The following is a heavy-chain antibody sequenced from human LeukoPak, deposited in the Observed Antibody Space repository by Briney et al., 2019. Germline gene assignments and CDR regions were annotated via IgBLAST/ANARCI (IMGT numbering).Heavy chain of an antibody. V-gene: IGHV4-39*01. CDR2: IYYSGST. CDR1: GGSISSSSYY. CDR3: ARHGLGRTEYYFDY. D-gene: IGHD1-14*01. J-gene: IGHJ4*02. Sequence: PSETLSLTCTVSGGSISSSSYYWGWIRQPPGKVLEWIGSIYYSGSTYYNPSLKSRVTISVDTSKNQFSLKLSSVTAADTAVYYCARHGLGRTEYYFDYWGQGTLVTVSS.